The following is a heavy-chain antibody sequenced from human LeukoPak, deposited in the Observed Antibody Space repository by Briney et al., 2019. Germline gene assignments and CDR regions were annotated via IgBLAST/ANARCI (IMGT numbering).Heavy chain of an antibody. J-gene: IGHJ5*02. CDR2: IRSKANHYAT. CDR3: ARWYRSGWFDP. Sequence: PGGSLRLSCAASGFTFSGSAIHWVRQASGKGLEWVGRIRSKANHYATAYAPSVRGRFTISRANAKNSLYLQTNSLRAEDTAVYYCARWYRSGWFDPWGQGTLVTVSS. V-gene: IGHV3-73*01. CDR1: GFTFSGSA. D-gene: IGHD6-19*01.